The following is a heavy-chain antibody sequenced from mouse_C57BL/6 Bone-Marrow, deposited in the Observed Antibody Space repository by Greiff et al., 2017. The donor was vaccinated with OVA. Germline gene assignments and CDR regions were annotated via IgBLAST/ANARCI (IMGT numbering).Heavy chain of an antibody. CDR2: IHPNSGST. CDR3: ARQLRLRRYFDY. Sequence: QVHVKHPGAELVKPGASVKLSCKASGYTFTSYWMHWVKQRPGQGLEWIGMIHPNSGSTNYNEKFKSKATLTVDKSSSTAYMQLSSLTSEDSAVYYCARQLRLRRYFDYWGQGTTLTVSS. D-gene: IGHD3-2*02. V-gene: IGHV1-64*01. CDR1: GYTFTSYW. J-gene: IGHJ2*01.